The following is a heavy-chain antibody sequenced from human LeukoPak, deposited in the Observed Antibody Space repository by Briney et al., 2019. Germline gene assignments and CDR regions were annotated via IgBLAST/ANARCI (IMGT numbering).Heavy chain of an antibody. CDR2: IYYSGST. D-gene: IGHD2/OR15-2a*01. CDR1: GGSISSYY. Sequence: KSSETLSPTCTVSGGSISSYYWSWIRQPPGKGLEWIGYIYYSGSTNYNPSLKSRVTISVDTSKNQFSLKLSPVTAADTAVYYCARRLSPDAFDIWGQGTMATVSS. V-gene: IGHV4-59*08. CDR3: ARRLSPDAFDI. J-gene: IGHJ3*02.